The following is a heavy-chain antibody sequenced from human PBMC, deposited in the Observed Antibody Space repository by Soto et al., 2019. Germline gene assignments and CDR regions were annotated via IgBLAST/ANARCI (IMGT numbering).Heavy chain of an antibody. CDR1: GYSFTSYW. V-gene: IGHV5-51*01. Sequence: EVQLLESGAEVKKPGESLKISCKGSGYSFTSYWIGWVRQMPGKGLEWMGIIYPGDSDTRYSPSFQGQVTISADKSISTAYLQWSSLKASDTAIYYCARQGYCSGGSCYSDYYYGMDVWGQGTTVTVSS. CDR2: IYPGDSDT. J-gene: IGHJ6*02. CDR3: ARQGYCSGGSCYSDYYYGMDV. D-gene: IGHD2-15*01.